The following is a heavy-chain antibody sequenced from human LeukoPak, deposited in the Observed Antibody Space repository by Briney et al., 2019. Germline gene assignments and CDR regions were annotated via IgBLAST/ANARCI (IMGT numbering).Heavy chain of an antibody. CDR2: IKQDGSEK. V-gene: IGHV3-7*01. CDR3: ARDLRYYYDSSGYYFDY. CDR1: GFTVSSNY. Sequence: GGSLRLSCAASGFTVSSNYMSWVRQAPGKGLEWVANIKQDGSEKYYVDSVKGRFTISRDNAKNSLYLQMNSLRAEDTAVYYCARDLRYYYDSSGYYFDYWGQGTLVTVSS. J-gene: IGHJ4*02. D-gene: IGHD3-22*01.